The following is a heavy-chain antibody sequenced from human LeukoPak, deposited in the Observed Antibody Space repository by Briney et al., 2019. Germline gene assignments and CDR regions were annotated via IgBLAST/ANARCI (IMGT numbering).Heavy chain of an antibody. CDR1: GYTFSNYG. CDR3: ARSAGREFDY. CDR2: VSGFDGNT. V-gene: IGHV1-18*01. J-gene: IGHJ4*02. Sequence: ASVKVSCKASGYTFSNYGISWVRQAPGQGLEWMGWVSGFDGNTNYVQKLQGRVTMATVTSTSTVYMELRSLTFDDTAVYYCARSAGREFDYWGRGTLVTVSS. D-gene: IGHD1-26*01.